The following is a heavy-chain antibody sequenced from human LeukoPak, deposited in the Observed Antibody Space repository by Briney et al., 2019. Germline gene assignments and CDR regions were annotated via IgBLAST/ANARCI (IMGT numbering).Heavy chain of an antibody. V-gene: IGHV5-10-1*01. Sequence: GESLRISCKGSGYSFTSYWITWVRQMPGKGPEWMGRIDPSESNTNYSPSFQGHVTISADKSITTAYLQWSSLKASDTAMYYCARLEGGVIVDYWGQGTLVTVSS. CDR2: IDPSESNT. CDR1: GYSFTSYW. D-gene: IGHD3-16*02. J-gene: IGHJ4*02. CDR3: ARLEGGVIVDY.